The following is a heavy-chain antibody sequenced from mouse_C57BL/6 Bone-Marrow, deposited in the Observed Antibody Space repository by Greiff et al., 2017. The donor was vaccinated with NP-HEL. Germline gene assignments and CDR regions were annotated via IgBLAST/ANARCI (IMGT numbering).Heavy chain of an antibody. V-gene: IGHV2-5*01. J-gene: IGHJ3*01. D-gene: IGHD2-4*01. CDR2: IWRGGST. Sequence: VMLVESGPGLVQPSQSLSITCTVSGFSLTSYGVHWVRQSPGKGLEWLGVIWRGGSTDYNAAFMSRLSITKDNSKSQVFFKMNSLQADDTAIYYCAKNDDYDGSSWFAYWGQGTLVTVSA. CDR3: AKNDDYDGSSWFAY. CDR1: GFSLTSYG.